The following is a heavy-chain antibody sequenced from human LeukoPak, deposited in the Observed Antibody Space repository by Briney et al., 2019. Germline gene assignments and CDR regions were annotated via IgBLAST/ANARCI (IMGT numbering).Heavy chain of an antibody. D-gene: IGHD3-10*01. CDR1: GFTFSSYP. CDR3: AKNYGSGSYYSPDY. V-gene: IGHV3-23*01. J-gene: IGHJ4*02. Sequence: GVSLRLSCAASGFTFSSYPMSWVRQAPGKGLNWVSTITASGGDTYYADSVKGRFTISRDNSKNTLYLQVNSLRAEDTAIYYCAKNYGSGSYYSPDYWGQGTLVTVSS. CDR2: ITASGGDT.